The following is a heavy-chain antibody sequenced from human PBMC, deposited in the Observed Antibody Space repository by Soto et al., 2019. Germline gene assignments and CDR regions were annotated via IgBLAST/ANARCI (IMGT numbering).Heavy chain of an antibody. V-gene: IGHV1-3*01. CDR3: ARDHYYGSGTYNYFDY. D-gene: IGHD3-10*01. CDR2: INADNGYT. Sequence: GASVKVSCKASGYTFTSYGISWVRQARGQRLEWMGWINADNGYTKYSQKFQGRVTITRDTSASTAYMELSSLTSEDTAVYYCARDHYYGSGTYNYFDYWGQGALVTVSS. CDR1: GYTFTSYG. J-gene: IGHJ4*02.